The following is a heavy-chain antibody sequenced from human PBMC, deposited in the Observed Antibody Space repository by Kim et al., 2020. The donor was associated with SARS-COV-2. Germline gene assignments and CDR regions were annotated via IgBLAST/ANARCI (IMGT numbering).Heavy chain of an antibody. CDR1: GFTFSSYW. CDR3: ARVSSGSYFFDY. V-gene: IGHV3-74*01. CDR2: INSDGSST. Sequence: GGSLRLSCAASGFTFSSYWMHWVRQAPGKGLVWVSRINSDGSSTSYADSVKGRFTISRDNAKNTLYLQMNSERAEDTAVYYCARVSSGSYFFDYWGQGTLVTVSS. D-gene: IGHD1-26*01. J-gene: IGHJ4*02.